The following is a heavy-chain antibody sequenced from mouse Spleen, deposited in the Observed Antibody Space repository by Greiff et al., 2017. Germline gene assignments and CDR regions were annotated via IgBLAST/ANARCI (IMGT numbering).Heavy chain of an antibody. Sequence: VQVVESGPGLVQPSQSLSITCTVSGFSLTSYGVHWVRQSPGKGLEWLGVIWGDGSTDYNSALKSRLSISKDNSKSQVFLKMNSLQTDDTARYYCARSDYASAYWGQGTLVTVSA. J-gene: IGHJ3*01. CDR2: IWGDGST. CDR3: ARSDYASAY. CDR1: GFSLTSYG. V-gene: IGHV2-4-1*01. D-gene: IGHD1-1*02.